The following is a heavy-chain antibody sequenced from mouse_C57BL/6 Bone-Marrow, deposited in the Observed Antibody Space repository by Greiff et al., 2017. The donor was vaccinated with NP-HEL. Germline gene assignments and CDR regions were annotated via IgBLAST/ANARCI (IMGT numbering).Heavy chain of an antibody. D-gene: IGHD2-3*01. CDR3: ARDGYYVLYFDY. Sequence: EVHLVESGPGLVKPSQSLSLTCSVTGYSITSGYYWNWIRQFPGNKLEWMGYISYDGSNNYNPSLKNRISITRDTSKNQFFLKLNSVTTEDTATYYCARDGYYVLYFDYWGQGTTLTVSS. CDR2: ISYDGSN. CDR1: GYSITSGYY. J-gene: IGHJ2*01. V-gene: IGHV3-6*01.